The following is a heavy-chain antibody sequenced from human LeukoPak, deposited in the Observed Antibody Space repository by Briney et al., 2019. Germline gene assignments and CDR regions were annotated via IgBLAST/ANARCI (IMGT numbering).Heavy chain of an antibody. CDR1: GGTFSSYA. D-gene: IGHD6-19*01. J-gene: IGHJ3*02. V-gene: IGHV1-69*05. CDR2: IIPIFGTA. Sequence: ASVKVSCKASGGTFSSYAISWVRQAPGQGLEWMGGIIPIFGTANYAQKFQGRVTITTDESTSTAYMELSSLRSEDTAVYYCARDYSSGWSDAFDIWGQGTMVTVSS. CDR3: ARDYSSGWSDAFDI.